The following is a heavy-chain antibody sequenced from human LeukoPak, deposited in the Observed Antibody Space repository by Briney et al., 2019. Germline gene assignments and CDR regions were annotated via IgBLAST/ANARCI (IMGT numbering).Heavy chain of an antibody. CDR2: IIPIFGTA. CDR3: ARKFGGWVSFSYYY. Sequence: SVKVSCKASGGTFISYAISWVRQAPGQRLEWMGGIIPIFGTANYAQKFQGRVKITADESTSTAYMELGSLRSGDTAVYYCARKFGGWVSFSYYYWGQGTLVTVSS. CDR1: GGTFISYA. V-gene: IGHV1-69*01. D-gene: IGHD3-16*01. J-gene: IGHJ4*02.